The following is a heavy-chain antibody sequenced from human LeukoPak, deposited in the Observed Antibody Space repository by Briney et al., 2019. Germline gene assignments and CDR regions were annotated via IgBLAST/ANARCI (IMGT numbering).Heavy chain of an antibody. CDR1: GFTFRSDW. D-gene: IGHD6-13*01. Sequence: PGGSLRLSCAASGFTFRSDWMHRVRQPPGKGPEWISRISGDGSTTTYADSVKGRFTISRDNAKNTLYLQMNSLRAEDTAVYYCARDRLYSSSWYHFDYWGQGTLVTVSS. CDR2: ISGDGSTT. J-gene: IGHJ4*02. CDR3: ARDRLYSSSWYHFDY. V-gene: IGHV3-74*01.